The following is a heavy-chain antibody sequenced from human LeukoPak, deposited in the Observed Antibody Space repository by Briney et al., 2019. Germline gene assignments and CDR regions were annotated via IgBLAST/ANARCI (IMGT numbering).Heavy chain of an antibody. CDR3: AKDLGSYFDY. CDR1: GFTFSNYA. V-gene: IGHV3-23*01. Sequence: GRSLRLSCAASGFTFSNYAMSWVRQAPGKGLEWVSAISGSGGNTYYADSVKGRFTISRDNSKNTLYLQMNSLRAEDAAVYYCAKDLGSYFDYWGQGTLVTVSS. CDR2: ISGSGGNT. J-gene: IGHJ4*02. D-gene: IGHD1-26*01.